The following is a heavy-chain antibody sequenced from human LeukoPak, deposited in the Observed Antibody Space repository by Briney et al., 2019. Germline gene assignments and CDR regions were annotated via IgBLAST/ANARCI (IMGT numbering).Heavy chain of an antibody. D-gene: IGHD2-8*01. J-gene: IGHJ4*02. V-gene: IGHV4-34*01. Sequence: PSETLSLTCAVYGGSFSGYYWSWIRQPPGKGLEWIGEINHSGSTNYNPSLKSRVTISVDTSKNQFSLKLSSVTAADTAVYYCARSYCTNGVCSFDFDYWGQGTLVTVSS. CDR1: GGSFSGYY. CDR2: INHSGST. CDR3: ARSYCTNGVCSFDFDY.